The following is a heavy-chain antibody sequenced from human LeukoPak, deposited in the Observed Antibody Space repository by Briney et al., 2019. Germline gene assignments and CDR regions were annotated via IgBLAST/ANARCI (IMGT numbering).Heavy chain of an antibody. D-gene: IGHD6-19*01. J-gene: IGHJ6*02. CDR2: ISGSGVTT. V-gene: IGHV3-23*01. CDR1: GVTFSSYA. CDR3: ATLPGYSSGWSQGLYYYGMDV. Sequence: PGGTLRLSCGASGVTFSSYAMAWVRQAPGKGLEWVSAISGSGVTTHNADSVKGRFTISRDNSKNTLYLQMNSLRAEDTAVYYCATLPGYSSGWSQGLYYYGMDVWGQGTTVTVSS.